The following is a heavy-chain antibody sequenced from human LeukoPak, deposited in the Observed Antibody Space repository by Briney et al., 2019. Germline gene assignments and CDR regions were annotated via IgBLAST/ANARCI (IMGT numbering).Heavy chain of an antibody. Sequence: GGSLRLSCAASGFTFSNYGMHWVRQAPGKGLEWISFIRYDGSEKYYVDSVKGRFTISRDNSKNTLYLQMNSLRVEDTAVYYCAKHPWDCSGNSCPMYHYYMAVWGKGTTVTVSS. D-gene: IGHD4-23*01. CDR1: GFTFSNYG. V-gene: IGHV3-30*02. CDR3: AKHPWDCSGNSCPMYHYYMAV. CDR2: IRYDGSEK. J-gene: IGHJ6*03.